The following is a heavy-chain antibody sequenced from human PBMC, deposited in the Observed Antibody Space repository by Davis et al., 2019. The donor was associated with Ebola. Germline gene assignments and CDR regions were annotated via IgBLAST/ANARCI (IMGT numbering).Heavy chain of an antibody. Sequence: SVKVSCKASAGTFSSYAISWVRQAPGQGLEWMGSIIPILGIANYAQKFQGRVTITADKSTSTAYIELSSLRSEDTAVYYCARVGKGALTSDAFDIWGQGTMVTVSS. J-gene: IGHJ3*02. D-gene: IGHD2-2*01. CDR2: IIPILGIA. CDR1: AGTFSSYA. V-gene: IGHV1-69*04. CDR3: ARVGKGALTSDAFDI.